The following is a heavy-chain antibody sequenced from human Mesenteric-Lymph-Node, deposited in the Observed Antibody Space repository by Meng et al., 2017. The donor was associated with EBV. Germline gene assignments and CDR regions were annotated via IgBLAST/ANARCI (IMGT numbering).Heavy chain of an antibody. CDR2: LGSDGSSP. CDR3: ATLTAPDDY. CDR1: GFLFSRYR. V-gene: IGHV3-74*01. D-gene: IGHD1-20*01. J-gene: IGHJ4*02. Sequence: EVQLVDSGGGLVQPGGSLRLSCEASGFLFSRYRMHWVRQAPGKGPVWVSDLGSDGSSPNYAGSVQGRFTISRDNAKNTLYLQMNSLRAEDTALYFCATLTAPDDYWGQGTLVTVSS.